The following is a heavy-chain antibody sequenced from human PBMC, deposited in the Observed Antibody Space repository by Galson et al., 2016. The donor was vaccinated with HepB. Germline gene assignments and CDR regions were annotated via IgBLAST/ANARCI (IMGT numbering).Heavy chain of an antibody. CDR2: IKPDGSEK. CDR1: GFTFTTYW. D-gene: IGHD3-22*01. CDR3: AQYYYDSSGYVEYFQN. Sequence: SLRLSCAASGFTFTTYWMSWVRQAPGKGLEWVANIKPDGSEKYYVDSVKGRFTISRDNAKNSLYLQMNSLRAEDTAVYYCAQYYYDSSGYVEYFQNWGQGSWVTVSS. J-gene: IGHJ1*01. V-gene: IGHV3-7*03.